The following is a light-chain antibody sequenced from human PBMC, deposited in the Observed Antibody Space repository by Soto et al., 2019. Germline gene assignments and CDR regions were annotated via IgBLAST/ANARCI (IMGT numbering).Light chain of an antibody. Sequence: DIQMTQSPPSLSASVGDSVTITCRASQGIGNSLAWYQQKPGKVPMLLIYGASTLQSGVPSRFSGSGSGTDFTLTISSLRPEDVATYYCQKYDLANRTFGQGTKVDIK. CDR1: QGIGNS. CDR2: GAS. J-gene: IGKJ1*01. CDR3: QKYDLANRT. V-gene: IGKV1-27*01.